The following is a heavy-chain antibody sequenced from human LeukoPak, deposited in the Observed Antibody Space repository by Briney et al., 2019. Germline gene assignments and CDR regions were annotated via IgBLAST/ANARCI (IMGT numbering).Heavy chain of an antibody. CDR1: GFTFSSYA. CDR3: AKDLIEEYSGYGHFDY. J-gene: IGHJ4*02. Sequence: GGSLRLSCAASGFTFSSYAMSWVRQAPGKGPEWVSSISDRGGTTYYADSVKGRFTISRDNSKNTVYLQMNSLRAEDTALYYCAKDLIEEYSGYGHFDYWGQGTLVTVSS. CDR2: ISDRGGTT. D-gene: IGHD5-12*01. V-gene: IGHV3-23*01.